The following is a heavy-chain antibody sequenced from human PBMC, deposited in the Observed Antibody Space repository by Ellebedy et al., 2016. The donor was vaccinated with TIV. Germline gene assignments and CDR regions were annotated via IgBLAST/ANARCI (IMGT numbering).Heavy chain of an antibody. J-gene: IGHJ3*02. CDR3: ARWSDDAYDI. Sequence: GGSLRLSXKVSGFTFSTYAMTWVRQVPGKGLEWVSSTSASGGSTYYADSVKGRFTISRDNSRNALYLQMNSLRADDTAIYYCARWSDDAYDIWGQGTMVTVAS. CDR1: GFTFSTYA. V-gene: IGHV3-23*01. CDR2: TSASGGST.